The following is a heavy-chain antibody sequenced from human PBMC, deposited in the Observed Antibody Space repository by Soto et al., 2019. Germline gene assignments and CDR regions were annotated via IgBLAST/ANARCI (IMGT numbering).Heavy chain of an antibody. Sequence: PSETLSLTCTVSGGSITITSYYWGWIRQSPGKGLEWLGSIYYTGTTYYDPSLKSRVTMSVDTSKNQFSLKLTSVTASDTAVYYCARSGDIVLMVSAPSVEYWCQGILVTVSS. D-gene: IGHD2-8*01. J-gene: IGHJ4*02. V-gene: IGHV4-39*01. CDR2: IYYTGTT. CDR3: ARSGDIVLMVSAPSVEY. CDR1: GGSITITSYY.